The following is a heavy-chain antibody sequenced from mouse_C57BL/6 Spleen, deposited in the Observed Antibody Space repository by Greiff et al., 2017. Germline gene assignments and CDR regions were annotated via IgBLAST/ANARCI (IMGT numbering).Heavy chain of an antibody. D-gene: IGHD1-1*01. Sequence: EVQGVESGGGLVQPGGSLSLSCAASGFTFTDYYMSWVRQPPGKALEWLGFIRNKANGYTTEYSASVKGRFTISRDNSQSSRYLQMNALRAEDSATYYCASHYYGSSYYFDYWGQGTTLTVSS. CDR2: IRNKANGYTT. CDR3: ASHYYGSSYYFDY. CDR1: GFTFTDYY. V-gene: IGHV7-3*01. J-gene: IGHJ2*01.